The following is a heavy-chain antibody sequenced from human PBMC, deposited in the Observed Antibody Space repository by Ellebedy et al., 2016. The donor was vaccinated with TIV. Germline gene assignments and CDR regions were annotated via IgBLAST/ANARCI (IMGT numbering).Heavy chain of an antibody. CDR3: ARKYIYGFD. V-gene: IGHV3-13*01. Sequence: GESLKISCAVSGFTFSSYDMHWVRQATGKGLEWVSAIGTAGDTYYPGSVKGRFTISRDNSKNTLYLQMNSLRVEDTAVYYCARKYIYGFDWGQGTLVTVSS. CDR1: GFTFSSYD. D-gene: IGHD5-18*01. CDR2: IGTAGDT. J-gene: IGHJ4*02.